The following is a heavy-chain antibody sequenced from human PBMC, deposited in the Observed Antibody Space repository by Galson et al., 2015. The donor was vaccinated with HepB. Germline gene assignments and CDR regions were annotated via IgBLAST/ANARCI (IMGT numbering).Heavy chain of an antibody. Sequence: QSGAEVKKPGDSLKISCQGSEYSFNNYWIGWVRQIPGKGLERMGIIYPGNGDTRYSPSFQGQVTISADESINTAYVQWSTLRASDTAIYYCARRGWGSSFWYFDLWGHGTLVTVSS. J-gene: IGHJ2*01. CDR2: IYPGNGDT. CDR1: EYSFNNYW. CDR3: ARRGWGSSFWYFDL. D-gene: IGHD7-27*01. V-gene: IGHV5-51*01.